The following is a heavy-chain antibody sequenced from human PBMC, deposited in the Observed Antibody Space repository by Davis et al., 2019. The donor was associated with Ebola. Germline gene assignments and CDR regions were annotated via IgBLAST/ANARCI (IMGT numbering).Heavy chain of an antibody. CDR2: ISYDGSNK. CDR3: ARSTGMDV. Sequence: GGSLRLSCAASGFTFSSYAMHWVRQAPGKGLEWVAVISYDGSNKYYAHSVNGRFTISRDTSKNTLYLQMNSLRAEDTAVYYCARSTGMDVWGQGTTVTVSS. J-gene: IGHJ6*02. V-gene: IGHV3-30*04. CDR1: GFTFSSYA. D-gene: IGHD5/OR15-5a*01.